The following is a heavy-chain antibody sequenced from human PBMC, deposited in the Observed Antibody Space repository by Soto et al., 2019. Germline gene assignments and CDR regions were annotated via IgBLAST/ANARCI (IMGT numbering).Heavy chain of an antibody. CDR2: ISWNSVTI. CDR1: GFNFDDHA. D-gene: IGHD1-26*01. Sequence: EVQLVESGGGLAQPGWSRRLSCAASGFNFDDHAMHWVRQTPGKGLEWVSGISWNSVTINYADSIKGRFTISRDNAKRTLYLQKNNLRPADTAMYFWVRSSGSQPRAGWFDPWGQGTLVTVS. J-gene: IGHJ5*02. V-gene: IGHV3-9*01. CDR3: VRSSGSQPRAGWFDP.